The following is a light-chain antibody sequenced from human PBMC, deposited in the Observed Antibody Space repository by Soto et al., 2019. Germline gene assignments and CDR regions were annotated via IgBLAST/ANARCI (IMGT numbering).Light chain of an antibody. CDR2: DAS. Sequence: IQLTQSPSSLSASVGDRVTITCRASQGISSYLAWYQQKPGKAPKLLIYDASTLQSGVPSRFSGSGSGTDFTLTISSLQAEDFATYYCQQLNSSPRTFGQGTKVEIK. J-gene: IGKJ1*01. V-gene: IGKV1-9*01. CDR1: QGISSY. CDR3: QQLNSSPRT.